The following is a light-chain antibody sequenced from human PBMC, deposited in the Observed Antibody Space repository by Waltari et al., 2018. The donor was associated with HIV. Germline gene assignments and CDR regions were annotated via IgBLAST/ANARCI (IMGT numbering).Light chain of an antibody. V-gene: IGLV1-40*01. J-gene: IGLJ2*01. Sequence: QSVLTPPPSVSGAPGQRVTIPCPGSRYNIGAHYDVHWYQQLPGVAPKLLIYASTKRPPGVPDRFSGSRSGASASLAITGLQPEDEAGYFCQSYDSGLSASVFGGGTQLTVL. CDR2: AST. CDR1: RYNIGAHYD. CDR3: QSYDSGLSASV.